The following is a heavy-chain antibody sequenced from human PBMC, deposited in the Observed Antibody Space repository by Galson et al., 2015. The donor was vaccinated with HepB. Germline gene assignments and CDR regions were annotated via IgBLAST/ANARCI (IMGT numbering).Heavy chain of an antibody. CDR2: IRTYNGNS. J-gene: IGHJ4*02. V-gene: IGHV1-18*04. CDR3: ARVRDTWFVVSSQYFEY. CDR1: GYTFTSYG. D-gene: IGHD3-10*01. Sequence: SVKVSCKASGYTFTSYGISWVRQAPGHGLEWMGGIRTYNGNSNYAQKLQGIDTLTTDTPTRPPYMELRSLRSDDTAVFYCARVRDTWFVVSSQYFEYWRQGTLFSVSS.